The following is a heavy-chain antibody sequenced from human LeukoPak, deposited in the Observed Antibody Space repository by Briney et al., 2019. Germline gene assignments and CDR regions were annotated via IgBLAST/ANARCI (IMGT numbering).Heavy chain of an antibody. J-gene: IGHJ2*01. D-gene: IGHD5-12*01. CDR2: SSAYNGNT. CDR3: ARGYSGHWYFDL. CDR1: VYTFTSYG. V-gene: IGHV1-18*01. Sequence: ASVKVSCKASVYTFTSYGISWVRQAPGQGLEWMGWSSAYNGNTNYAQKLQGRVPMTTDTSTSTAYMELRSLRSDDTAVYYCARGYSGHWYFDLWGRGTLVTVSS.